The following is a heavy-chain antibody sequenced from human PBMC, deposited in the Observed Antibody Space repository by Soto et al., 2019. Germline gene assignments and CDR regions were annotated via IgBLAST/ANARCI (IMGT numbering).Heavy chain of an antibody. D-gene: IGHD6-6*01. CDR2: IDPEDGGT. CDR3: ATEYSSSTVYYYYGMDV. CDR1: GYTFTGYY. V-gene: IGHV1-2*02. Sequence: ASVKVSCKASGYTFTGYYMHWVRQAPGQGLEWMGWIDPEDGGTNYAQKFQGRVTMTEDTSTDTAYMELSSLRSEDTAVYYCATEYSSSTVYYYYGMDVWGQGTTVTVSS. J-gene: IGHJ6*02.